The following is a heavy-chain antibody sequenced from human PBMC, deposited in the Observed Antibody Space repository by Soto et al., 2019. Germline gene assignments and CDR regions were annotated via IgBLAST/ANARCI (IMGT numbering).Heavy chain of an antibody. J-gene: IGHJ4*02. CDR2: IWYDGSNK. CDR3: AKDLQRIAVAGYYFDY. D-gene: IGHD6-19*01. Sequence: QVQLVESGGGVVQPGRSLRLSCAASGFTFSSYGMHWVRQAPGKGLEWVAVIWYDGSNKYYADSVKGRFTISRDNSKNTLYLQMNSLRAEDTAVYYCAKDLQRIAVAGYYFDYWGQGTLVTVSS. V-gene: IGHV3-33*06. CDR1: GFTFSSYG.